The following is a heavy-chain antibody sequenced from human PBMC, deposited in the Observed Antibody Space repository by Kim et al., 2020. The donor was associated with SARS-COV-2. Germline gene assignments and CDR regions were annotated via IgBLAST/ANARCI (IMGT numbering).Heavy chain of an antibody. V-gene: IGHV3-30-3*02. J-gene: IGHJ4*02. CDR3: AKDSGWGSLWGY. Sequence: YYADPVKGQFTISRDKAKTTLYLQMNSLRAEDTAVYYCAKDSGWGSLWGYWGQGTLVTVSS. D-gene: IGHD6-19*01.